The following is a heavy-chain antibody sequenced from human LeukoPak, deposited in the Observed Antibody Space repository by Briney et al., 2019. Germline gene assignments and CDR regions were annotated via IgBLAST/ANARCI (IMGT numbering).Heavy chain of an antibody. CDR1: GFTFSSYS. J-gene: IGHJ3*02. Sequence: GGSLRLSCAGSGFTFSSYSMNWVRQAPGKGLEWVSSTSSSSSYIYYADSVKGRFTISRDNAKNSLYLQMNSLRAEDTAVYYCAREAPGAFDIWGQGTMVTVSS. CDR2: TSSSSSYI. CDR3: AREAPGAFDI. V-gene: IGHV3-21*01.